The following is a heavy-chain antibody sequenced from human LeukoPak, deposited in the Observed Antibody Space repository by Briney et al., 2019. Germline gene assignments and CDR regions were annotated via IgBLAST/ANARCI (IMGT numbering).Heavy chain of an antibody. Sequence: SETLSLTCTVSGDSISNFYWSWIRQPPGKGLEWIGNIYHSGKTKYNPSLKSRVTISIDTSKHQFSLKLTSVTAADTAVYYCARLPMAVTPHVDYWGQGTLVTVSS. D-gene: IGHD2-21*02. V-gene: IGHV4-59*01. J-gene: IGHJ4*02. CDR3: ARLPMAVTPHVDY. CDR1: GDSISNFY. CDR2: IYHSGKT.